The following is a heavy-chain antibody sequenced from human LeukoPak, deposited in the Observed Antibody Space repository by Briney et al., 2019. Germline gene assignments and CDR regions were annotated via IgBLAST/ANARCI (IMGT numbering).Heavy chain of an antibody. Sequence: GGSLRLSCAASGFTFSSYGMHWVRQAPGKGLEWVAVIWFDGSNKYYVDSVKGRFTISRGNSKKKLYLQMNSLRAEDTAVYYCVRDHHLRDPGCWGQGTLVTVSS. V-gene: IGHV3-33*08. CDR2: IWFDGSNK. D-gene: IGHD6-19*01. CDR1: GFTFSSYG. CDR3: VRDHHLRDPGC. J-gene: IGHJ4*02.